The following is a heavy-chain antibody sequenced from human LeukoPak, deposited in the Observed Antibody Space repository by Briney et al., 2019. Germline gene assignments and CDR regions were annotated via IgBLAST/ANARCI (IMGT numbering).Heavy chain of an antibody. J-gene: IGHJ3*02. Sequence: GGSLRLSCTASGFTFGDYAMSWVRQAPGKGLEWVGFIRSKAYGGTAEYAASVKGRFTISRDDSKSIAYLQMNSLKTEDTAVYYCTRDPRGSYGPDAFDIWGQGTMVTVSS. CDR1: GFTFGDYA. CDR2: IRSKAYGGTA. D-gene: IGHD1-26*01. V-gene: IGHV3-49*04. CDR3: TRDPRGSYGPDAFDI.